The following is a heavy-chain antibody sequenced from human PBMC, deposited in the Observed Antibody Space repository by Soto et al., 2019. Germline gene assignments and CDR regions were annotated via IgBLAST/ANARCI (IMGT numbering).Heavy chain of an antibody. CDR2: IYYSGGT. CDR3: ARRGSSSWYGY. D-gene: IGHD6-13*01. Sequence: QVQLQESGPGLVKPSETLSLTCPVSGGSISSSSYYWGWIRQPPGKGLGWSGRIYYSGGTSSNPSLKSRATISVDTPKNQFSLKLSSVTAADTAVYYCARRGSSSWYGYWGQGTLVTVAS. V-gene: IGHV4-39*01. CDR1: GGSISSSSYY. J-gene: IGHJ4*02.